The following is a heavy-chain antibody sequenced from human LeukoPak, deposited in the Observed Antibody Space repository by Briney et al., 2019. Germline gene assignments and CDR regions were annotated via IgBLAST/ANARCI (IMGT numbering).Heavy chain of an antibody. J-gene: IGHJ4*02. CDR1: GFTFSKYW. CDR2: INSDGRST. CDR3: AKDLRLVRQLLPDYYFDY. V-gene: IGHV3-74*01. D-gene: IGHD1-26*01. Sequence: PGGSLRLSCAVSGFTFSKYWMHWVRQAPGKGLVWVSRINSDGRSTSYADSVKGRFTISRDNAKNTLYLQMNSLRAEDTAVYYCAKDLRLVRQLLPDYYFDYWGQGTLVTVSS.